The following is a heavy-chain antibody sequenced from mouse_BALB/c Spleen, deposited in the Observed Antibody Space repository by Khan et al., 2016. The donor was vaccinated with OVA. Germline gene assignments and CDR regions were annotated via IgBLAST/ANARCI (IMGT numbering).Heavy chain of an antibody. Sequence: QVQLQQSGAELAKPGASVKMSCKASGYTFTTYWMHWVKQRPGQGLEWIGYINPTSGYTDYNDKFKDRATLSADKSSSPAYMQLNSLISEDSAVYYCTRDRIDYWGQGTTLTVSS. CDR2: INPTSGYT. CDR3: TRDRIDY. J-gene: IGHJ2*01. V-gene: IGHV1-7*01. CDR1: GYTFTTYW.